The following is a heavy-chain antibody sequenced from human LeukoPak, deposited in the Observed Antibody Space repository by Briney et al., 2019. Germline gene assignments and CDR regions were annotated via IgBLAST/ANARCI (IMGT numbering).Heavy chain of an antibody. D-gene: IGHD5-24*01. CDR1: GFTFSDYS. CDR3: ASFRAH. CDR2: ISSSGSPI. Sequence: PGGSLRLSCAASGFTFSDYSFNWVRQAPGKGLEWVSYISSSGSPIYYADSLKGRFTISRDNAKNSLYLQMNSLRAEDTAVYYCASFRAHWGQGTLVTVSS. V-gene: IGHV3-48*01. J-gene: IGHJ4*02.